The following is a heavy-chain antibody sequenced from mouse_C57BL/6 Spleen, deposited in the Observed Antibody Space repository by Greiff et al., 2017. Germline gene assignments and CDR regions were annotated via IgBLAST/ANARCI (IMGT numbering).Heavy chain of an antibody. CDR1: GFTFSDYY. V-gene: IGHV5-12*01. CDR3: ARDDGYYGGYAMDY. CDR2: ISNGGGST. Sequence: EVMLVESGGGLVQPGGSLKLSCAASGFTFSDYYMYWVRQTPEKRLEWVAYISNGGGSTYYPDTVKGRFTISRDNAKNTLYLQMSRLKSEDTAMYYCARDDGYYGGYAMDYWGQGTSVTVSS. J-gene: IGHJ4*01. D-gene: IGHD2-3*01.